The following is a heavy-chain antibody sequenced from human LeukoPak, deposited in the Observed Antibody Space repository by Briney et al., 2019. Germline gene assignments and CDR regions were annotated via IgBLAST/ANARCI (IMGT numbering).Heavy chain of an antibody. V-gene: IGHV4-30-2*01. CDR3: ARDSTVHDAFDI. CDR1: GVSISSGGYS. CDR2: IYHSGST. J-gene: IGHJ3*02. Sequence: ASETLSLTCAVSGVSISSGGYSWSWIRQPPGKGLEWIGYIYHSGSTYYNPSLKSRVTISVDRSKNQFSLKLSSVTAADTAVYYCARDSTVHDAFDIWGQGTMVTVSS. D-gene: IGHD1-1*01.